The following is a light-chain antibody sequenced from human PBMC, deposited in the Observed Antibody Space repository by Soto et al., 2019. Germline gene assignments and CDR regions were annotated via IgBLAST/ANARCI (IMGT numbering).Light chain of an antibody. V-gene: IGLV2-14*01. CDR3: CSYSTSTSLYA. CDR2: EIR. CDR1: SSDVGGSHF. J-gene: IGLJ1*01. Sequence: QSALTQPASVSGSPGQSITISCTGTSSDVGGSHFVSWYQHLPGKAPKLMIYEIRNRPSGVSNRFSGSKSGNTASLTISGLQAEDEADYYCCSYSTSTSLYAFGTGTKLTVL.